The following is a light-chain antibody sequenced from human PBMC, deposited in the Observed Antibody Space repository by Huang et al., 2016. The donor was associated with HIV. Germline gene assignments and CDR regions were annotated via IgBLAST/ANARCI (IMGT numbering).Light chain of an antibody. V-gene: IGKV1-5*03. CDR2: KAS. CDR1: QRISSW. Sequence: DIQMTQSPSTLSASVGDRVTITCRASQRISSWLAWYQQKPGKAPKLLIYKASSLESGVSSSFSGSGSGIQFTLTISSLQPDDFATYYCQQYSTVSAFGQGTKLEIK. J-gene: IGKJ2*01. CDR3: QQYSTVSA.